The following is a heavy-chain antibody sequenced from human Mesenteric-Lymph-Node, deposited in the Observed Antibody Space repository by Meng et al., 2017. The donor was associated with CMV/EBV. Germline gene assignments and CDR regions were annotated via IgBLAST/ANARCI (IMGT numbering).Heavy chain of an antibody. Sequence: SETLSLTCAVSGVSFTSSWWSWVRQPPGKGLEWVGEIHHGGATNYNPSLKSRLTISMDKPKNQFSLTLTSVTAANTAVYYCATSDDDKRAHASWGQGALVTVSS. CDR3: ATSDDDKRAHAS. V-gene: IGHV4-4*02. J-gene: IGHJ5*02. CDR1: GVSFTSSW. CDR2: IHHGGAT. D-gene: IGHD3-22*01.